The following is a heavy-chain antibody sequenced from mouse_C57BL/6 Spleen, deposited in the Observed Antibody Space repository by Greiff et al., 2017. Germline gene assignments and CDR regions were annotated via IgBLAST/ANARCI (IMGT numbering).Heavy chain of an antibody. V-gene: IGHV1-55*01. CDR1: GYTFTSYW. CDR3: ARETAQAPAGYFDV. D-gene: IGHD3-2*02. CDR2: IYPGSGST. J-gene: IGHJ1*03. Sequence: VQLQQPGAELVKPGASVKMSCKASGYTFTSYWITWVKQRPGQGLEWIGDIYPGSGSTNYNEKFKSTATLTVDTASSTAYMLLSILTSEDSAVYYCARETAQAPAGYFDVWGTGTTVTVSS.